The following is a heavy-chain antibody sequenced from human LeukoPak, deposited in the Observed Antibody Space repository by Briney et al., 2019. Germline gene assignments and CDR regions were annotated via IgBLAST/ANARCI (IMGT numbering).Heavy chain of an antibody. CDR1: GGTFSSYA. CDR2: IIPIFGTA. V-gene: IGHV1-69*13. J-gene: IGHJ5*02. CDR3: ARDGYSGSYEDWFDP. Sequence: SVKVSCKASGGTFSSYAISWVRQAPGQGLEWMGGIIPIFGTANYAQKFQGRVTITADESTSTAYMELSSLRSEDTAVYYCARDGYSGSYEDWFDPWGQGTLDTVSS. D-gene: IGHD1-26*01.